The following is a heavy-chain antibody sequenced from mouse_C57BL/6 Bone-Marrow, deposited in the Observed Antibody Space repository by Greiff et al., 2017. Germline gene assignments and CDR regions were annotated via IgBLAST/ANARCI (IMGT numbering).Heavy chain of an antibody. V-gene: IGHV1-55*01. Sequence: QVQLQQSGAELVKPGASVKMSCKASGYTFTSYWITWVKQRPGQGLEWIGDIYPGSGSTNYNEKFKSKATLTVDTSSSTAYMQLSSLTSEDSAVYYCARPYYDYDGDYWGQGTTLTVSS. CDR1: GYTFTSYW. J-gene: IGHJ2*01. CDR2: IYPGSGST. CDR3: ARPYYDYDGDY. D-gene: IGHD2-4*01.